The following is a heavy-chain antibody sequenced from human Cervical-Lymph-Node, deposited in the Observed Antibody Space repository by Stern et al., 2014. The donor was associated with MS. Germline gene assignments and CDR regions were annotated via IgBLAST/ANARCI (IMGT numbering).Heavy chain of an antibody. J-gene: IGHJ4*02. V-gene: IGHV4-31*03. CDR2: IYHSGST. Sequence: VQLVKSGPGLVKPSQTLSLTCTVSGGSITSGNYYWSWIRQHPGKGLEWIGSIYHSGSTYYNPPLKSRVNTSVDTSKNQFSLKLSSVTAADTAVYYCARGSREVLLPRFYFDYWGQGTLVTVSS. D-gene: IGHD3-3*01. CDR1: GGSITSGNYY. CDR3: ARGSREVLLPRFYFDY.